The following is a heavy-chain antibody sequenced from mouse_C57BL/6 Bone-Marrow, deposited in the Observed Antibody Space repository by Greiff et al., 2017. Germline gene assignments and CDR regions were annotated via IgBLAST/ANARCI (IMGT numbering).Heavy chain of an antibody. V-gene: IGHV1-69*01. CDR1: GYTFTSYW. J-gene: IGHJ1*03. Sequence: QVQLQQPGAELVMPGASVKLSCKASGYTFTSYWMHWVKQRPGQGLEWIGEIDPSDSYTNYNQKFKGKSTLTVDKSSSTAYMQLSSLTSEDSAVYYCARDTVVGYWYFDVWGTGTTVTVSS. CDR3: ARDTVVGYWYFDV. D-gene: IGHD1-1*01. CDR2: IDPSDSYT.